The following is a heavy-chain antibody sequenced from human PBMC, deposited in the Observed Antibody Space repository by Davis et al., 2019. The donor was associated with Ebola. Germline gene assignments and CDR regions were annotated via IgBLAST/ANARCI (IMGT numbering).Heavy chain of an antibody. V-gene: IGHV1-3*04. D-gene: IGHD4-17*01. CDR3: ARESYGDYLSDY. CDR2: IYTGNGNT. J-gene: IGHJ4*02. CDR1: GYTFTSYY. Sequence: ASVKVSCKASGYTFTSYYMHWVRQAPGQGFEWLGWIYTGNGNTKYSQKFEGRVIITRDTSANTVYMELSSLGFVDTAVYYCARESYGDYLSDYWGQGTLVIVSS.